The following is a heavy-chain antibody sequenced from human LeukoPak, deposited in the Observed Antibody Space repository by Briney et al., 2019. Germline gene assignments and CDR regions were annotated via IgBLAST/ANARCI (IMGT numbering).Heavy chain of an antibody. D-gene: IGHD4-23*01. Sequence: SETLSLTCSVSGGSVRSDISHWSWIRQPPGKGLEWIGYVHYSGSANYNPSLESRVTMSLDKSKNQFSLELTSVTAADTAVYYCATDRGGPVYYYGMDVWGQGTTVTVSS. J-gene: IGHJ6*02. V-gene: IGHV4-61*01. CDR1: GGSVRSDISH. CDR3: ATDRGGPVYYYGMDV. CDR2: VHYSGSA.